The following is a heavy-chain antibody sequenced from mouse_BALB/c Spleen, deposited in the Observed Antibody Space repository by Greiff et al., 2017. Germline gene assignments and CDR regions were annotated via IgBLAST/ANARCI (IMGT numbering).Heavy chain of an antibody. Sequence: EVKLVESGPDLVKPSQSLSLTCTVTGYSITSCYSWHWIRQFPGNKLEWMGYIHYSGSTNYNPSLTSRISITRDTSKNQFFLQLNSVTTEDTATYYCARDGYYSYWYFDVWGAGTTVTVSS. D-gene: IGHD2-3*01. CDR2: IHYSGST. J-gene: IGHJ1*01. V-gene: IGHV3-1*02. CDR1: GYSITSCYS. CDR3: ARDGYYSYWYFDV.